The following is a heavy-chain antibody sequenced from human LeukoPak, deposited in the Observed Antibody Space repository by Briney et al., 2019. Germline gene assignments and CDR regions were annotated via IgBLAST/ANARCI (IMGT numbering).Heavy chain of an antibody. Sequence: PSETLSLTCTVSGGSISSGDYYWSWIRQPPGKGLEWIGYIYYSGSTYYNPSLKSRVTISVDTSKNQFSLKLSSVTAADTAVYYCARVFARYSYGQGHFDYWGQGTLVTVS. V-gene: IGHV4-30-4*01. J-gene: IGHJ4*02. CDR1: GGSISSGDYY. D-gene: IGHD5-18*01. CDR3: ARVFARYSYGQGHFDY. CDR2: IYYSGST.